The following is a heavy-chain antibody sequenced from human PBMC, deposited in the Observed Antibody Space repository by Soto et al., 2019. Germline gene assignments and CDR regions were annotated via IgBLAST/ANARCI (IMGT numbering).Heavy chain of an antibody. Sequence: ASVKVSCKASGYTFTSYAIHWVRQAPGQRLEWMGWINAGNGNTKYSQKFQGRVTITRDTSASTAYMELRSLRSDDTAVYYCARHGYVYYYYVMDVWGQGTTVTVSS. CDR2: INAGNGNT. V-gene: IGHV1-3*01. D-gene: IGHD3-10*02. CDR1: GYTFTSYA. J-gene: IGHJ6*02. CDR3: ARHGYVYYYYVMDV.